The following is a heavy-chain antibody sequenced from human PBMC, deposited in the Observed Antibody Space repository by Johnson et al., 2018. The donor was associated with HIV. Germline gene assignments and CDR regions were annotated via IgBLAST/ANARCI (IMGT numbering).Heavy chain of an antibody. J-gene: IGHJ3*02. CDR2: ITTAGDT. CDR3: ARLDNGDPFDI. CDR1: GFTFSSYD. Sequence: EVQVLESGGGLVQPGGSLRLSCVASGFTFSSYDMHWVRQATGKGLEWVSAITTAGDTYYTGSVKGRFTISRENAKNSLYLQMNSLRAGDTAIYYCARLDNGDPFDIWGQGTMVTVSS. D-gene: IGHD1-14*01. V-gene: IGHV3-13*01.